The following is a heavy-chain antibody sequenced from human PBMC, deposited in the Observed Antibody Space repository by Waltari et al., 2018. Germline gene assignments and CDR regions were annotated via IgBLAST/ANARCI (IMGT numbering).Heavy chain of an antibody. V-gene: IGHV3-23*01. D-gene: IGHD1-26*01. CDR1: GFTFSSYA. Sequence: EVQLLESGGGLVQPGGSLRLSCAASGFTFSSYAMSWVRQAPGKGLEWVSASSGSGGSTYDADSVKGRVTISRDNSKNTLYLQMNSLRAEDTAVYYCAGDRDSGSFVFDYWGQGTLVTVSS. J-gene: IGHJ4*02. CDR2: SSGSGGST. CDR3: AGDRDSGSFVFDY.